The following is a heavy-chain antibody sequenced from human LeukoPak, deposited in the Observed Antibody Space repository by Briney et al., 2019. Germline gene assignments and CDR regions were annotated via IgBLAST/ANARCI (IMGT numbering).Heavy chain of an antibody. CDR2: ISGSGGST. D-gene: IGHD6-19*01. CDR3: AKVPSIAVAGTGFDY. V-gene: IGHV3-23*01. J-gene: IGHJ4*02. Sequence: GGSLRLSCAASGFTFSGYAMNWVRQAPGKGLEWVSAISGSGGSTYYADSVKGRFTISRDNSKNTLYLQMNSLRAEDTAVYYCAKVPSIAVAGTGFDYWGQGTLVTVSS. CDR1: GFTFSGYA.